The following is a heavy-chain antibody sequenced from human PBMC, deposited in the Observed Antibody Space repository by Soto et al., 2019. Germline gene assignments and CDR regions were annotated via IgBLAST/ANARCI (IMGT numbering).Heavy chain of an antibody. J-gene: IGHJ4*02. CDR3: ARGGFSGSGSYIQGDY. V-gene: IGHV3-74*01. D-gene: IGHD3-10*01. CDR2: IKSDGSSI. Sequence: EVQLVESGGGLVQPGGSLRLSCAASGFTFSNYWMHCVRQAPGKGLVWVSRIKSDGSSIRYADSVKGRFTISRDTARNTLYLQMNRLRDEDTAVYYCARGGFSGSGSYIQGDYWGQRTLVTVSS. CDR1: GFTFSNYW.